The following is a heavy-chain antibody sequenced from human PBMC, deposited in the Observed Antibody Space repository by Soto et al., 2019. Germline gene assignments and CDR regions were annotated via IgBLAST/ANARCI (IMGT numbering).Heavy chain of an antibody. J-gene: IGHJ5*02. CDR1: GFSCSDYY. V-gene: IGHV3-11*01. CDR3: AREVEYWFDL. Sequence: LRLSCAASGFSCSDYYMSWIRQAPGKGLEWVSYISSSDSSSGSTEYYADSVKGRFTISRDNAKNSLYLQMNSLRAEDTAVYYRAREVEYWFDLWGQGTLVTVSS. D-gene: IGHD3-3*01. CDR2: ISSSDSSSGSTE.